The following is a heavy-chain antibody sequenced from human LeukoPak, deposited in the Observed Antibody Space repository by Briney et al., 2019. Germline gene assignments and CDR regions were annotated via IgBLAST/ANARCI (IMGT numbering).Heavy chain of an antibody. V-gene: IGHV2-5*01. CDR1: GFSLSTSGVG. CDR2: IYWNDDK. CDR3: ARDPRGSGSYYRTSYYFGMDV. J-gene: IGHJ6*02. Sequence: SGPTLVNPTQTLTLTCTFSGFSLSTSGVGVGWIRQPPGKALEWLALIYWNDDKRYSPSLKSRLTITKDTSKNQVVLTMTNMDPVDTATYYCARDPRGSGSYYRTSYYFGMDVWGQGTTVTVSS. D-gene: IGHD3-10*01.